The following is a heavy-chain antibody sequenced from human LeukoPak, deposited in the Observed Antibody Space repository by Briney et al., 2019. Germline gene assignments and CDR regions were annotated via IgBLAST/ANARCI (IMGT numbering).Heavy chain of an antibody. CDR1: GGTFSSYA. J-gene: IGHJ4*02. Sequence: ASVKVSCKASGGTFSSYAISWVRQAPGQGLKWMGGIIPIFGTANYAQKFQGRVTITADESTSTAYMELSSLRSEDTAVYYCARDGRGGLRYFDWLPYYWGQGTLVTVSS. V-gene: IGHV1-69*13. CDR2: IIPIFGTA. D-gene: IGHD3-9*01. CDR3: ARDGRGGLRYFDWLPYY.